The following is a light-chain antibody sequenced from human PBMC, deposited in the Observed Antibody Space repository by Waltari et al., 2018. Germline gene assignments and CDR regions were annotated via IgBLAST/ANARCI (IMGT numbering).Light chain of an antibody. Sequence: DIQMTQSPSTLSASVGDRVTITCRASQSISSFLAWHQQKPGKAPKLLIYKASSLESGVPSRFSGSESGTEFTLTISSLQPDDFATYYCQQYYSYAWTFGQGTKVEIK. CDR3: QQYYSYAWT. J-gene: IGKJ1*01. V-gene: IGKV1-5*03. CDR1: QSISSF. CDR2: KAS.